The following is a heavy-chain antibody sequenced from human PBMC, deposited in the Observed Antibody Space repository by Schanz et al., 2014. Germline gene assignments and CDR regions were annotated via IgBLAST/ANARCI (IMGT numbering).Heavy chain of an antibody. Sequence: QVQLVQSGAEVKKPGASVKVSCKASGYIFGSHGMTWVRQAPGQGPELMGWINAHTGNTQYAQKFQARDIMTRDTITTTVHLDPARLETNDPTFYDCARFHIATSPYSGPGAFDIWGQGTRVTVSS. CDR2: INAHTGNT. J-gene: IGHJ3*02. D-gene: IGHD6-13*01. CDR1: GYIFGSHG. CDR3: ARFHIATSPYSGPGAFDI. V-gene: IGHV1-18*01.